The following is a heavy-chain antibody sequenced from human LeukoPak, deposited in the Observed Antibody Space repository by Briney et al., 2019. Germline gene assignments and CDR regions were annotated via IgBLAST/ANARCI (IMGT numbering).Heavy chain of an antibody. V-gene: IGHV3-21*01. CDR3: ARIDILTAFDY. D-gene: IGHD3-9*01. J-gene: IGHJ4*02. CDR1: GFTFSSYS. Sequence: GGSLRLSCAASGFTFSSYSMNWVRQAPGKGLEWVSSISSSSYIYYADSVKGRFTISRDNAKNSLYLQMNSLRAEDTAVYYCARIDILTAFDYWGQGTLVTVSS. CDR2: ISSSSYI.